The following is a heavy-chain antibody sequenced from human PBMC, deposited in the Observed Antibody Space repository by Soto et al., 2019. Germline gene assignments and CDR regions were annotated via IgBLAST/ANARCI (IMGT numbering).Heavy chain of an antibody. D-gene: IGHD2-15*01. CDR3: ARDRYCSGGSCYPVKHWFDP. CDR2: ISAYNGNT. Sequence: QVQLVQSGAEVKKPGASVKVSCKASGYTFTSYGISWVRQAPGQGLEWMGWISAYNGNTNYAQKLQGRVTITTDTSTSTAYMELRSLRSDDTAVYYCARDRYCSGGSCYPVKHWFDPWGQGTLVTVSS. CDR1: GYTFTSYG. V-gene: IGHV1-18*04. J-gene: IGHJ5*02.